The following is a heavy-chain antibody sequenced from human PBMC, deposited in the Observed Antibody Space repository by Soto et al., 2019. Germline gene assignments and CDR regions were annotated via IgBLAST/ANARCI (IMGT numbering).Heavy chain of an antibody. CDR3: SRDFYYDNSAHFGYCLDY. D-gene: IGHD3-22*01. Sequence: GGSLRLACAASGLTFRGFWMDWVRQVPGKGPVWVSRINSDGSSTSYADAVKGRFTISRDNAKNTLYLQLNRLRAEDSAVYYFSRDFYYDNSAHFGYCLDYWGQGTLVTVSS. J-gene: IGHJ4*02. CDR1: GLTFRGFW. CDR2: INSDGSST. V-gene: IGHV3-74*01.